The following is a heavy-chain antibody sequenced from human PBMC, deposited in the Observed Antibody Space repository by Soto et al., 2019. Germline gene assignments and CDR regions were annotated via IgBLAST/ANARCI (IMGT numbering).Heavy chain of an antibody. J-gene: IGHJ3*02. D-gene: IGHD2-21*02. V-gene: IGHV1-69*13. CDR1: GGTFSSYA. CDR2: IIPIFGTA. CDR3: ARDWVVTAIHDAFDI. Sequence: ASVKVSCKASGGTFSSYAISWVRQAPGQGLEWMGGIIPIFGTANYAQKFQGRVTITADESTSTAYMELSSLRSEDTAVYYCARDWVVTAIHDAFDIWGQGTMVTVS.